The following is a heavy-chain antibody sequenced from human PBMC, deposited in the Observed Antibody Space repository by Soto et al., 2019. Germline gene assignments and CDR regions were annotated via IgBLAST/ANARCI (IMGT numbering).Heavy chain of an antibody. J-gene: IGHJ4*02. Sequence: EVQLLEAGGGLVQPGGSLRLSCAASGFTFNSSAMSWVRQAPGKGLEWVSTTSGGAGSTYYADSVKGRFTISRDNSKNTLYLQMNSLRADDTAVYYCAQGRYRIGWYDPDFDYWGQGTLVTVSS. V-gene: IGHV3-23*01. CDR2: TSGGAGST. D-gene: IGHD6-19*01. CDR3: AQGRYRIGWYDPDFDY. CDR1: GFTFNSSA.